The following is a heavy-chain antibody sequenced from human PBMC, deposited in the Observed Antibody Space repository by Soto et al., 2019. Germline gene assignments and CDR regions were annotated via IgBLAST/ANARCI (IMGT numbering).Heavy chain of an antibody. J-gene: IGHJ4*02. D-gene: IGHD2-21*02. CDR3: AKGGGGDHGY. CDR2: ITITGDTT. Sequence: EVQLVESEGGLVQPGGSLRLSCEASGFIFTTSDMSWVRQAPGKGLEWISSITITGDTTHYADSVKGRLTISRDNSRNTVYFQIKSPRGAETAVYYCAKGGGGDHGYWGQGTLVAVSS. V-gene: IGHV3-23*04. CDR1: GFIFTTSD.